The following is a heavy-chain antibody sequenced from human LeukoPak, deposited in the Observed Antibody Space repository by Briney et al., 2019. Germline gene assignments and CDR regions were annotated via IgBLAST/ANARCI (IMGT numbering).Heavy chain of an antibody. Sequence: GGSLRLSCAASGFTFSSYGMHWVRQAPGKGLEWVAFIRYDGSNKYYADSVKGRFTISRDNSKNTLYLQMNSLRAEDTAVYYCAKGARGYSYEVVAFDIWGQGTMVTVSS. CDR1: GFTFSSYG. CDR2: IRYDGSNK. D-gene: IGHD5-18*01. V-gene: IGHV3-30*02. CDR3: AKGARGYSYEVVAFDI. J-gene: IGHJ3*02.